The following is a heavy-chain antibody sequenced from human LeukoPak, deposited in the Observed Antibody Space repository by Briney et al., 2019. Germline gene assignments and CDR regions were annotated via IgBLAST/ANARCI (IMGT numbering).Heavy chain of an antibody. V-gene: IGHV3-30-3*01. CDR2: TSSDLNVK. D-gene: IGHD3-10*01. Sequence: PGGSLRLSCAASGFTLRNYVIHWVRQAPGEGLEWVAVTSSDLNVKLYADSVKGRFTISRDNSRSTLYLQMNSLSPEDTAVYYCAREGYYGSGSPPSLYFDYWGQGTLVTVSS. CDR1: GFTLRNYV. CDR3: AREGYYGSGSPPSLYFDY. J-gene: IGHJ4*02.